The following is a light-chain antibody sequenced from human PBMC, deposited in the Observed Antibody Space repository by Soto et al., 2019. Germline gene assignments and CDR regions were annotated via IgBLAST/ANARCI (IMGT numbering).Light chain of an antibody. V-gene: IGLV2-14*03. CDR1: SSDIGAYNS. J-gene: IGLJ2*01. CDR2: DVS. CDR3: ASYTSARIRV. Sequence: QSALTQPASVSASPGQSITISCTGTSSDIGAYNSVSWYQQHPGKAPQLMIYDVSYRPSGISSRFSGSKSGNTASLTISGLQADDDADYDCASYTSARIRVFGGGTKVTVL.